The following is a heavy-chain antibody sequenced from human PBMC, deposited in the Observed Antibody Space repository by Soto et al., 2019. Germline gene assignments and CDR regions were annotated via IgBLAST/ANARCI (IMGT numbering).Heavy chain of an antibody. V-gene: IGHV3-23*01. CDR2: ISGGGDGT. J-gene: IGHJ4*02. D-gene: IGHD1-1*01. Sequence: GGCLRLSCTASGFPFGNYAMYWVRQAPGKGLEWVSGISGGGDGTNYADSVKGRFTVSRDNSRNTMYLHMNSLRAEDTAVYYCAKEPRLQLAYWGQGTLVTVSS. CDR1: GFPFGNYA. CDR3: AKEPRLQLAY.